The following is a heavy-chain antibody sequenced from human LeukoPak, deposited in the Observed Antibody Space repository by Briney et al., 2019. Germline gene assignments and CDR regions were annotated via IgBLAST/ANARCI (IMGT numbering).Heavy chain of an antibody. Sequence: GGSLRLSCAASGFTLSSYSMNWVRQAPGKGLEWVSYISSSSSTIYYADSVKGRFTISRDNAKNSLYLQMNSLRAEDTAVYYCARGYYYDSSGYRSALLWGQGTLVTVSS. J-gene: IGHJ4*02. CDR3: ARGYYYDSSGYRSALL. D-gene: IGHD3-22*01. CDR1: GFTLSSYS. CDR2: ISSSSSTI. V-gene: IGHV3-48*01.